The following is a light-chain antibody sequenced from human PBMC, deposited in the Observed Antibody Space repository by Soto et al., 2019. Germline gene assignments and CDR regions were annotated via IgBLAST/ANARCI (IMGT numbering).Light chain of an antibody. V-gene: IGLV2-14*01. CDR1: SSDVGDFNY. CDR2: DVT. Sequence: QSALTQPASVSGSPGRSITISCTGTSSDVGDFNYVSWYQQLPGRAPKLIIYDVTNRPSGVSYRFSASKSGRTASLNISSLEAEDEADYYCSSYSSSTTHVVFGGGTKLTVL. J-gene: IGLJ2*01. CDR3: SSYSSSTTHVV.